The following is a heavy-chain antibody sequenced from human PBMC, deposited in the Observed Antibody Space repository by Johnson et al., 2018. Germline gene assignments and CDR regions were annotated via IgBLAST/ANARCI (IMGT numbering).Heavy chain of an antibody. V-gene: IGHV3-23*04. J-gene: IGHJ1*01. Sequence: VQLVQSGGGLVQXGGSLRLSCAASGFTFSSYAMSWVRQAPGKGLAWVSAISDAGGSTAYVASVKGRFTISRDNSNNPLNLQMNSLRDEDTAVYYCAKVATPQKAVLAEYFQHWGQGTLVTVSS. CDR2: ISDAGGST. CDR1: GFTFSSYA. D-gene: IGHD2-15*01. CDR3: AKVATPQKAVLAEYFQH.